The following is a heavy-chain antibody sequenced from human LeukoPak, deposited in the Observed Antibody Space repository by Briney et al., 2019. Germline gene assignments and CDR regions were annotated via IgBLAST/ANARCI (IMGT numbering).Heavy chain of an antibody. J-gene: IGHJ5*02. CDR1: GGSISSYY. V-gene: IGHV4-59*01. CDR3: ARTIAGGSYRYPYWFDP. CDR2: IYYSGST. Sequence: SETLSLTCTVSGGSISSYYWSWIRQPPGKGLEWIGYIYYSGSTNYNPSLKSRVTISVDTSKNQFSLKLSSVTAADTAVYYCARTIAGGSYRYPYWFDPWGQGTLVTVSS. D-gene: IGHD3-16*02.